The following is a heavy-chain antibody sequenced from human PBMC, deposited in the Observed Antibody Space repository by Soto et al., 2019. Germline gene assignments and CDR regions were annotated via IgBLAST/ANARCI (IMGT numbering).Heavy chain of an antibody. D-gene: IGHD1-26*01. J-gene: IGHJ4*02. CDR2: IIPIFGTA. V-gene: IGHV1-69*12. CDR3: ARDRSLHSGTKYYFDY. CDR1: GGTFSSYA. Sequence: QVQLVQSGAEVKKPGSSVKVSCKASGGTFSSYAISWVRQAPGQGLEWMGGIIPIFGTANYAQKFQGRVTITADESTSTAYMELSSLRSEDTAVYYCARDRSLHSGTKYYFDYWGQGTLVTVSS.